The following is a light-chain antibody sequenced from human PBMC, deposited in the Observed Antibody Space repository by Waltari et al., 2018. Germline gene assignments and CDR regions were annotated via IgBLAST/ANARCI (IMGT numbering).Light chain of an antibody. V-gene: IGLV2-11*01. J-gene: IGLJ1*01. CDR2: DVH. Sequence: QSALTQPRSVSGSPGQSVTISCTGTSSDIGSYPFVSWYQQQSGKAPKVIIYDVHERPSGVPDRFSGSRSGNTASLTISRLQADDEGEYYCCAYAGSNIFVFGVGTQLTVL. CDR1: SSDIGSYPF. CDR3: CAYAGSNIFV.